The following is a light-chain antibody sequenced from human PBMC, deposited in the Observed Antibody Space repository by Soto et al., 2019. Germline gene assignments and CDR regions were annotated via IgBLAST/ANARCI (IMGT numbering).Light chain of an antibody. V-gene: IGKV1-17*01. Sequence: DIQMTQAPSSLSASVGVRVTITCRASQGCRNDLGVYQHRPGEAPKRLIYRTSSLQSGFPSRLSGSGSGTEFTLTISSLQPEDLATYYCLQHNRYPLTFGGGTTVDIK. J-gene: IGKJ4*01. CDR3: LQHNRYPLT. CDR1: QGCRND. CDR2: RTS.